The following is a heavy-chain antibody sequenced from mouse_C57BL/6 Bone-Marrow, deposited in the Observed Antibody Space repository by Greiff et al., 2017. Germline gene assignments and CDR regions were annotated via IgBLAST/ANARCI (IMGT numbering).Heavy chain of an antibody. V-gene: IGHV1-39*01. Sequence: EVQLQQSGPELVKPGASVKISCKASGYSFTDYNMNWVKQSHGKSLEWIGVINPNYGTTSYNQKFKGKATLTVDQSSSTAYLQRNSLTSEDAAVYYCARGYDYDYAMDYWGQGTSVTVSS. J-gene: IGHJ4*01. D-gene: IGHD2-4*01. CDR2: INPNYGTT. CDR1: GYSFTDYN. CDR3: ARGYDYDYAMDY.